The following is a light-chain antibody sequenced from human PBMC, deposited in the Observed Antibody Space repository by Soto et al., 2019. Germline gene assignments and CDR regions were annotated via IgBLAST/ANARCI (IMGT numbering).Light chain of an antibody. Sequence: DIVMTQSPDSLAASLGERATIDCKSSQSVLYSSDSKNYLAWYQQTPGQPPKLLISWASTRESGVPDRFSGSGSGTDFTLTISSLQAEDGAVYYCQQYYHLPWTFGQGTKVEIK. CDR1: QSVLYSSDSKNY. CDR3: QQYYHLPWT. V-gene: IGKV4-1*01. CDR2: WAS. J-gene: IGKJ1*01.